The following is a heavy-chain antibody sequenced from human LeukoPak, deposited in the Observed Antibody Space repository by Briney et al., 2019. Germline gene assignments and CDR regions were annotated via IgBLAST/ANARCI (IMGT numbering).Heavy chain of an antibody. D-gene: IGHD3-22*01. J-gene: IGHJ5*02. CDR3: ARGGVAVGEEYYYDSSGYYWWFDP. CDR1: GGSISSGSYY. CDR2: IYTSGST. V-gene: IGHV4-61*02. Sequence: PSETLSLTCTVSGGSISSGSYYWSWIRQPAGKGLEWIGRIYTSGSTNYNPSLKSRVTISVDTSKNQFSLKLSSVTAADTAVYYCARGGVAVGEEYYYDSSGYYWWFDPWGQGTLVTVSS.